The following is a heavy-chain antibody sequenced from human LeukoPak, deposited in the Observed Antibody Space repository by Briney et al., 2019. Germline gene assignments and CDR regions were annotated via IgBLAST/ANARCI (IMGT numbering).Heavy chain of an antibody. CDR1: GYRFTSDG. J-gene: IGHJ4*02. CDR2: IYPGDSDT. Sequence: GESLKISCKASGYRFTSDGIAWVRQMPGKGLEWMGIIYPGDSDTRYSPSFQGQVTISADKSISTACLQWSSLKASDTAIYYCARHPFDWGQGTLVTVSS. CDR3: ARHPFD. V-gene: IGHV5-51*01.